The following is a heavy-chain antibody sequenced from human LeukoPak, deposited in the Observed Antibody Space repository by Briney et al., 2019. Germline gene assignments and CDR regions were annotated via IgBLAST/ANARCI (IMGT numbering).Heavy chain of an antibody. CDR1: GGSISSSSYY. D-gene: IGHD3-10*01. CDR3: AARRITMVRGVPPPFEY. CDR2: IYYSGST. V-gene: IGHV4-61*05. J-gene: IGHJ4*02. Sequence: PSETLSLTCTVSGGSISSSSYYWGWIRQPPGKGLEWIGYIYYSGSTNYNPSLKSRVTISVDTSKNQFSLKLSSVTAADTAVYYCAARRITMVRGVPPPFEYWGQGTLVTVSS.